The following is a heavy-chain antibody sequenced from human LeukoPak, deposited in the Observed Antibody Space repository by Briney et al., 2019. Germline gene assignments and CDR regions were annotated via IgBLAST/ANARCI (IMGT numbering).Heavy chain of an antibody. D-gene: IGHD6-13*01. CDR1: GFTFSSYA. CDR2: ISCDGSNK. V-gene: IGHV3-30-3*01. J-gene: IGHJ4*02. Sequence: PGRSLRLSCAASGFTFSSYAMHWVRQAPGKGLEWVAVISCDGSNKYYADSVKGRFTISRDNSKNTLYLQMNRLRAEDTAVYYCARESYSSRHYYFDYWGQGTLVTVSS. CDR3: ARESYSSRHYYFDY.